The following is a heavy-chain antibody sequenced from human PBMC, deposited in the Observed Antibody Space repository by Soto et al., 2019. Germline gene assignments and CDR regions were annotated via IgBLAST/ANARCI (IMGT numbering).Heavy chain of an antibody. Sequence: ASVKVSCKASGYTFTSYDINWVRQATGQGLEWMGWMNPNSGNTGYAQKFQGRVTMTRNTSISTAYMELSSLRSEDTAVYYCATVGYCSSTSCYPHRFRYYYGMDVWGQGTTGTVSS. CDR1: GYTFTSYD. CDR2: MNPNSGNT. CDR3: ATVGYCSSTSCYPHRFRYYYGMDV. V-gene: IGHV1-8*01. D-gene: IGHD2-2*01. J-gene: IGHJ6*02.